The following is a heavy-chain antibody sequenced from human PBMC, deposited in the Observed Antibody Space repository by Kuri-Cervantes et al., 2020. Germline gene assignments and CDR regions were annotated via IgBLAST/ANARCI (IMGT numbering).Heavy chain of an antibody. CDR2: IYTSGST. V-gene: IGHV4-4*07. D-gene: IGHD2-21*02. CDR1: GGSISSYY. Sequence: GSLRLSCTVSGGSISSYYWSWIRQPAGKGLEWIGRIYTSGSTNYNPSLKSRVTTSIDTSKNQFSLKLSSMTAADTAVYYCVRFVTDWFDSWSQGTLVTVSS. J-gene: IGHJ5*01. CDR3: VRFVTDWFDS.